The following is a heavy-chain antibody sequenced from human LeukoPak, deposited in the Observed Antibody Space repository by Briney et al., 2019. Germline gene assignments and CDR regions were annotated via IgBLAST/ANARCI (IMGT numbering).Heavy chain of an antibody. CDR2: ISGSGGGT. CDR3: ARDHCEPGVSLDY. J-gene: IGHJ4*02. V-gene: IGHV3-23*01. D-gene: IGHD1-14*01. CDR1: VFTFRTYA. Sequence: GGSLRVSSAHPVFTFRTYATSWVRQAPGKGLEWVSAISGSGGGTYYADSVKGRFTIYRDNSKNTLFLQMNSLRAEDTAVYYCARDHCEPGVSLDYGGRGNLVTVSS.